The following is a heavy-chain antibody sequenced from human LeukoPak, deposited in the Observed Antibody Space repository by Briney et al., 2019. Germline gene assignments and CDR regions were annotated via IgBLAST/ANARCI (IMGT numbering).Heavy chain of an antibody. Sequence: GASVKVSCKASGYTFTGYYMHWVRQAPGQGLEWMGWINPNSGGTNYAQKFQGRVTMTRDTSISTAYMELSRLRSGDTAVYYCARNRVGATHWDAFDIWGQGTMVTVSS. CDR2: INPNSGGT. D-gene: IGHD1-26*01. CDR1: GYTFTGYY. CDR3: ARNRVGATHWDAFDI. V-gene: IGHV1-2*02. J-gene: IGHJ3*02.